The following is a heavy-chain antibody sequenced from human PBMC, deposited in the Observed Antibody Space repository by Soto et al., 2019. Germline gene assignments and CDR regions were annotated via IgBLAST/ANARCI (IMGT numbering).Heavy chain of an antibody. Sequence: ASVKVSCKASGYTFIGYYMHWVRQAPGQGLEWMGWINPNSGGTNYAQKFQGRVTMTRDTSISTAYMELSRLRSDDTAVYYCARETIVPAAMDVWGQGTTVTVSS. J-gene: IGHJ6*02. CDR1: GYTFIGYY. V-gene: IGHV1-2*02. CDR3: ARETIVPAAMDV. CDR2: INPNSGGT. D-gene: IGHD2-2*01.